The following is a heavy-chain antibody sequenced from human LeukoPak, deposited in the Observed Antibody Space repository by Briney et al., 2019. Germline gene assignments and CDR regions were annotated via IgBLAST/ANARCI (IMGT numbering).Heavy chain of an antibody. J-gene: IGHJ4*02. CDR2: ISGSGGST. CDR1: GFAFSSYA. D-gene: IGHD6-19*01. CDR3: AKDLSSGWYVPFDY. V-gene: IGHV3-23*01. Sequence: GGSLRLSCAASGFAFSSYAMSWVRQAPGKGLEWVSAISGSGGSTYYADSVKGRFTISRDNSKNTLYLQMNSLRAEDTAVYYCAKDLSSGWYVPFDYWGQGTLVTVSS.